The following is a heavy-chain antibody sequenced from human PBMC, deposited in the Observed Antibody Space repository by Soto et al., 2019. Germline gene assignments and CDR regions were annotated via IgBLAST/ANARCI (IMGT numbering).Heavy chain of an antibody. D-gene: IGHD2-15*01. Sequence: PSETLSLTCAVYGGSFSGYYWSWIRQPPGKGLEWIGEINHSGSTNYNPSLKSRVTISVDTSKNQFSLKLSSVTAADTAVYYCARGPVVVATTSGPIYYYYMDVWGKGTTVTVSS. CDR3: ARGPVVVATTSGPIYYYYMDV. CDR2: INHSGST. CDR1: GGSFSGYY. J-gene: IGHJ6*03. V-gene: IGHV4-34*01.